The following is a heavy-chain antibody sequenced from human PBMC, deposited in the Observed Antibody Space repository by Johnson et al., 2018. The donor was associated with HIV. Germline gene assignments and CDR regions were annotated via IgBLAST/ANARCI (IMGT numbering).Heavy chain of an antibody. CDR2: ISYDGSNK. CDR3: ARSYYYFNDAFDI. Sequence: QVQLVESGGGVVQPGRSLRLSCAATGFTFNSYAMHWVRQAPGKGLEWVAVISYDGSNKYYADSVKGRFTISRDNSKNTLYLQMNSLRAEDTAVYYCARSYYYFNDAFDIWGQGTMVTVSS. V-gene: IGHV3-30*14. J-gene: IGHJ3*02. D-gene: IGHD3-10*01. CDR1: GFTFNSYA.